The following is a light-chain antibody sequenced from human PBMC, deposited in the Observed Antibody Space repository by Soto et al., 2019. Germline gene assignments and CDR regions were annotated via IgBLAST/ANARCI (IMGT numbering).Light chain of an antibody. CDR1: QSVSSSY. CDR2: GAS. Sequence: EIVLTQSPGTLSLSPGERATLSCRASQSVSSSYLAWYQQKPGQAPRLLIYGASSRATGIPDRFSGSGSGTDFTLTISRLEPEDFAVYYCQKRSNWPPLTFGGGTKVDIK. V-gene: IGKV3D-20*02. J-gene: IGKJ4*01. CDR3: QKRSNWPPLT.